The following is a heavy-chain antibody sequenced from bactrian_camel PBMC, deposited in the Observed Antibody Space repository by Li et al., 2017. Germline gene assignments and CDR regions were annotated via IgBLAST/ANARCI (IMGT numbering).Heavy chain of an antibody. Sequence: HVQLVESGGGLVQPGGSLRLSCAASGYTFSNNWMHWVRQAPGKGLEWVSSIYTGDGSVKSADSVKGRFTISRDDAKNALYLQLNSLKTEDTAMYYCTREDPGAGRADWGQGTQVTVS. J-gene: IGHJ4*01. V-gene: IGHV3S1*01. CDR2: IYTGDGSV. D-gene: IGHD6*01. CDR3: TREDPGAGRAD. CDR1: GYTFSNNW.